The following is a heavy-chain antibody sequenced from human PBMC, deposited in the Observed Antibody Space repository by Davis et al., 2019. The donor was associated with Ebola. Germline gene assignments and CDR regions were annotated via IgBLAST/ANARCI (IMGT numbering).Heavy chain of an antibody. CDR2: IRYDGSNK. CDR1: GLTFSSYA. J-gene: IGHJ4*02. Sequence: PGGSLRPSCAASGLTFSSYAMSWVRQAPGKGLEWVAVIRYDGSNKYYADSVKGRFTISRDNSKNTLYLQMNSLRAEDTAVYYCARDGQLTLDYWGQGTLVTVSS. CDR3: ARDGQLTLDY. D-gene: IGHD4/OR15-4a*01. V-gene: IGHV3-33*08.